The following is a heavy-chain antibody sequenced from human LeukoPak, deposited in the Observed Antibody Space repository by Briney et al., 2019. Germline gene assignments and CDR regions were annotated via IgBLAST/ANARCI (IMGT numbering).Heavy chain of an antibody. V-gene: IGHV3-7*04. CDR1: GFTFSTYG. J-gene: IGHJ4*02. CDR2: INQGGSEK. Sequence: GGSLRLSCAASGFTFSTYGMHWVRQAPGKGLEWVANINQGGSEKYYVDSVKGRFTISRDNAKNSLYLQMNSLRAEDTAVYYCARIYDNSGYYDYWGQGTLVTVSS. CDR3: ARIYDNSGYYDY. D-gene: IGHD3-22*01.